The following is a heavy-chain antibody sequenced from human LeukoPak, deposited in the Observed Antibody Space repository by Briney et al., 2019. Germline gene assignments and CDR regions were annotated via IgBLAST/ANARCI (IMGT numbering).Heavy chain of an antibody. CDR3: TRVGYIDEGIDY. D-gene: IGHD5-24*01. Sequence: GGSLRLSCVASGFPFSSYWMTWVRQAPGKGLEWVANIKQDGSKKSYVDSVKGRFTISRDNAKNSLYLQMNSQRAEDTAIYYCTRVGYIDEGIDYWGQGTLVTVSS. V-gene: IGHV3-7*04. CDR1: GFPFSSYW. J-gene: IGHJ4*02. CDR2: IKQDGSKK.